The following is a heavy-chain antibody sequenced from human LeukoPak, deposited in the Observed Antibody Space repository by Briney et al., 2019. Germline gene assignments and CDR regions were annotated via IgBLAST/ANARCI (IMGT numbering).Heavy chain of an antibody. Sequence: GESLKISCKGSGYSFTNYWIGWVRQMPGKGLEWMGIIYPGDSDTRYSPSFQGQVTISADKSISTAYLQWSSLKASDTAMYYCARRRGVKQQLVNWFDPWGQGTLVTVSS. CDR2: IYPGDSDT. CDR1: GYSFTNYW. D-gene: IGHD6-13*01. J-gene: IGHJ5*02. CDR3: ARRRGVKQQLVNWFDP. V-gene: IGHV5-51*01.